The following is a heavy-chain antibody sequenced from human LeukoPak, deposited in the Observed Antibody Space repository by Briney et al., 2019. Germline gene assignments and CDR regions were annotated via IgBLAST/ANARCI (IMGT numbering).Heavy chain of an antibody. V-gene: IGHV4-59*12. J-gene: IGHJ4*02. CDR3: AREPKPVVPAAIFKAGGAFDY. Sequence: PSETLSLTCTVSGGSISSYYWSWIRQPPGKGLEWIGYIYYSGSTNYNPSLKSRVTISVDTSKNQFSVKLSSVTAADTAVYYCAREPKPVVPAAIFKAGGAFDYWGQGTLVTVSS. CDR1: GGSISSYY. CDR2: IYYSGST. D-gene: IGHD2-2*01.